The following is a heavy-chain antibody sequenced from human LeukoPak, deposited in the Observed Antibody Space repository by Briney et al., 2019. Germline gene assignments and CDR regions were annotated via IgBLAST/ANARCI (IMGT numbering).Heavy chain of an antibody. Sequence: PSETLSLTCTVSGGSISSYYWSWIRQPPGKGLEWIGYIYYSGSTNYNPSLKSRVTISVDTSKNQLSLQLNSVTPEDTAVYYCARAPSNYGGFDPWGQGTLVTVSS. J-gene: IGHJ5*02. CDR2: IYYSGST. D-gene: IGHD4-11*01. V-gene: IGHV4-59*12. CDR3: ARAPSNYGGFDP. CDR1: GGSISSYY.